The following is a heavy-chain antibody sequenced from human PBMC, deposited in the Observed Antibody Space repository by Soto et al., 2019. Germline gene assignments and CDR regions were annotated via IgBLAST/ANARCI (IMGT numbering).Heavy chain of an antibody. Sequence: PGGSLRLSCAASGFTVRINLMGGARQAPGKGLEWVSVIYSGGSTYYADSVKGRFTISRDNSKNTLYLQMNSLRAEDTAVYYCATVNYDILTGYPAPDYWGQGTLVTVSS. CDR1: GFTVRINL. D-gene: IGHD3-9*01. V-gene: IGHV3-66*01. J-gene: IGHJ4*02. CDR3: ATVNYDILTGYPAPDY. CDR2: IYSGGST.